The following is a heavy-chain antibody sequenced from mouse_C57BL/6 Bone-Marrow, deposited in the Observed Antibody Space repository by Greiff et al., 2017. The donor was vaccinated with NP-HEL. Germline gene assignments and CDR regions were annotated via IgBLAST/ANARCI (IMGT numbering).Heavy chain of an antibody. J-gene: IGHJ3*01. V-gene: IGHV14-4*01. Sequence: EVQLQQSGAELVRPGASVKLSCTASVFNIKDDYMHWVKQRPEQGLEWIGWIDPENGDTEYASKFQGKATITADTSSNTAYLQLSSLTSEDTAVYYCTTYYYDPYWGQGTLVTVSA. CDR3: TTYYYDPY. CDR1: VFNIKDDY. D-gene: IGHD1-1*01. CDR2: IDPENGDT.